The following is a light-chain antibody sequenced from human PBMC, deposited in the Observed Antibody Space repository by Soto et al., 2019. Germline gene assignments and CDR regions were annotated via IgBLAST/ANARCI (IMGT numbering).Light chain of an antibody. CDR3: QQYGSSPLT. CDR1: QSVSRI. J-gene: IGKJ4*01. CDR2: GAS. V-gene: IGKV3-15*01. Sequence: EIVMTQSPATLSVSPGERTTLSCRASQSVSRILAWYQQKPGQAPRLLIYGASTRATGIPVRFSGSGSGTEFTLTISSLQSEDFAVYYCQQYGSSPLTFGGGTKVDIK.